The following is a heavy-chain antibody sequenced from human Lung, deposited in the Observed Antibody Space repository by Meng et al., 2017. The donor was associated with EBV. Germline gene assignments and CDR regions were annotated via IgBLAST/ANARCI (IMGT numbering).Heavy chain of an antibody. Sequence: QVQLQQWGAGLFTPSEPLSFTCAVYGGSFSGYYWSWIRQPPGKGLEWIGEINHSGSTNYNPSLKSRVSMSIDKSKNQFSLKLTSVTAADTVVYHCLRGSGGSVWGQGTLVTVSS. CDR2: INHSGST. CDR3: LRGSGGSV. J-gene: IGHJ1*01. CDR1: GGSFSGYY. V-gene: IGHV4-34*01. D-gene: IGHD5-12*01.